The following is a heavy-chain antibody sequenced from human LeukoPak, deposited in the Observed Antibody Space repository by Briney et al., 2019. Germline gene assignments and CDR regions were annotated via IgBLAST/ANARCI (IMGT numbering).Heavy chain of an antibody. Sequence: GWSLRLSCAASGFTFDDYAMHWVRQAPGKGLEWVSGISWNSGSIGYADSVKGRFTISRDNAKNSLYLQMNSLRAEDTALYYCAKDIGGAAAVTFDYWGQGTLVTVSS. D-gene: IGHD6-13*01. CDR2: ISWNSGSI. V-gene: IGHV3-9*01. CDR1: GFTFDDYA. J-gene: IGHJ4*02. CDR3: AKDIGGAAAVTFDY.